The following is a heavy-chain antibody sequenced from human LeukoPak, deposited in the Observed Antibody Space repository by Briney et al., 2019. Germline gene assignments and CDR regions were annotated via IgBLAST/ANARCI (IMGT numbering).Heavy chain of an antibody. J-gene: IGHJ4*02. V-gene: IGHV4-59*08. CDR1: GDSNTGCY. Sequence: SETLSLTCTVSGDSNTGCYWSWLRQPPGKGLEWIGYIYYRGGTNYNPSLESRVTISGDRSKNDFSLRLTSASAADTAVYYCARGRLIVARGVYYFENWGQGTLVTVSS. CDR2: IYYRGGT. D-gene: IGHD5-12*01. CDR3: ARGRLIVARGVYYFEN.